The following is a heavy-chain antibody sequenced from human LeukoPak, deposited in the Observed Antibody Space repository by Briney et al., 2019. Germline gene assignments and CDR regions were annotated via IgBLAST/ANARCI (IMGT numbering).Heavy chain of an antibody. CDR3: ARRGLSHNYYYGMDV. D-gene: IGHD3-16*02. J-gene: IGHJ6*02. CDR2: INPSGGNT. V-gene: IGHV1-46*01. CDR1: GYTFSSYF. Sequence: AASVKVSCKASGYTFSSYFMHWVRQAPGQGLEWMGIINPSGGNTSYAQKFQGRVTMTRDTSTSTAFMELSSLRSEDTAVYYCARRGLSHNYYYGMDVWGQGTTVTVSS.